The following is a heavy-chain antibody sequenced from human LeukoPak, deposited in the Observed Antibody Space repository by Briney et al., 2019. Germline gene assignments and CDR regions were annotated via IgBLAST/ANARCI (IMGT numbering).Heavy chain of an antibody. CDR1: GYTFTSYD. CDR2: MNPNSGNT. J-gene: IGHJ4*02. D-gene: IGHD3-22*01. CDR3: ARDPQYYYDSSGSYYFDY. Sequence: ASVKVSCKASGYTFTSYDINWVRQATGQGLEWMGWMNPNSGNTGYAQKLQGRVTMTTDTSTSTAYMELRSLRSDDTAVYYCARDPQYYYDSSGSYYFDYWGQGTLVTVSS. V-gene: IGHV1-8*01.